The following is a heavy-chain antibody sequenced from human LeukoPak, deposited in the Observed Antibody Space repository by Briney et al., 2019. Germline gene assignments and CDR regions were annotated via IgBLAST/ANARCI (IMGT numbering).Heavy chain of an antibody. CDR3: AKVGSSGAFDI. J-gene: IGHJ3*02. D-gene: IGHD3-22*01. CDR2: ISWNSGSI. CDR1: GFTFDDYA. Sequence: GRSLRLSCAASGFTFDDYAMPWVRQAPGKGLEWVSGISWNSGSIGYADSVKGRFTISRDNAKNSLYLQMNSLRAEDTALYYCAKVGSSGAFDIWGQGTMVTVSS. V-gene: IGHV3-9*01.